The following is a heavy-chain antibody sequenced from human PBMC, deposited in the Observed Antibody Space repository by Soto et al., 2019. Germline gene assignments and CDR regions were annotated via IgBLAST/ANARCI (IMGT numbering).Heavy chain of an antibody. V-gene: IGHV1-18*01. Sequence: ASVKVSCKASGYTFTSYGISWVRQAPGQGLEWMGWISAYNGNTNLAQKLQGRVTMTIDTSTSIAYMELRSLRSDDTAVYYCARALAHIVVVPTAPYYGMDVWGQGTTVTSP. J-gene: IGHJ6*02. CDR3: ARALAHIVVVPTAPYYGMDV. CDR2: ISAYNGNT. D-gene: IGHD2-2*01. CDR1: GYTFTSYG.